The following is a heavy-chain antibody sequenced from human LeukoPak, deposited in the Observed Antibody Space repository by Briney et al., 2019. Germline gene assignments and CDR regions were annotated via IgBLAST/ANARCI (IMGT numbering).Heavy chain of an antibody. CDR2: ITGSGSGA. Sequence: QPGGSLRLSCTASGFTFSSHAMTWVRQAGGKALQWVSGITGSGSGAYYADSVKGRVTISRDNSKNTLFLQMHSLRAEDTAMYYCAKVRGDHAHLQDDFDYWGQGTLVTVSS. D-gene: IGHD2-21*02. CDR3: AKVRGDHAHLQDDFDY. J-gene: IGHJ4*02. V-gene: IGHV3-23*01. CDR1: GFTFSSHA.